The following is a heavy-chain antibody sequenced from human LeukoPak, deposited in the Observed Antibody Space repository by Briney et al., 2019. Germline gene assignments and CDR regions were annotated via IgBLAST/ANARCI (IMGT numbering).Heavy chain of an antibody. Sequence: SETLSLTCSVSGASFSTNYWSWIRQPPGRGREWIGHVFDSGSTNYNPSLKSRVTISVDTSTKQFSLRLSSVTAADTAVYYCARLYQQSKWKYYYYYMDVWGKGTAVTVSS. V-gene: IGHV4-59*01. CDR1: GASFSTNY. D-gene: IGHD1-1*01. J-gene: IGHJ6*03. CDR2: VFDSGST. CDR3: ARLYQQSKWKYYYYYMDV.